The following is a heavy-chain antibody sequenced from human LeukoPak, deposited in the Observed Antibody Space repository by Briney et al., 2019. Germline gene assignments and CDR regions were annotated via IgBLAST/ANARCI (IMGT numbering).Heavy chain of an antibody. CDR3: ASSPGIAVAPFDALDI. V-gene: IGHV5-51*01. CDR2: IYPGDSDT. D-gene: IGHD6-19*01. Sequence: GESLQISCKGSGYSFTSYWIGWVRQMPGKGLEWMGIIYPGDSDTRYSPSFQGQVTISADKSISTAYLQWSSLKASDTAMYYCASSPGIAVAPFDALDIWGQGTMVTVSS. CDR1: GYSFTSYW. J-gene: IGHJ3*02.